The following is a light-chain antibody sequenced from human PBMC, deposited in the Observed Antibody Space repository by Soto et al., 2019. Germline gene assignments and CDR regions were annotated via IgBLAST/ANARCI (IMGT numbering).Light chain of an antibody. Sequence: DSLSLSPGETATLSCRASQSLNPDLACYQQKPGQAPRLLLSAASTRATGISTRFSGGGGGTEFTLTISGLQSADSAVYFCQQYKSWPPITFGQGTRLEIK. CDR3: QQYKSWPPIT. CDR1: QSLNPD. J-gene: IGKJ5*01. V-gene: IGKV3-15*01. CDR2: AAS.